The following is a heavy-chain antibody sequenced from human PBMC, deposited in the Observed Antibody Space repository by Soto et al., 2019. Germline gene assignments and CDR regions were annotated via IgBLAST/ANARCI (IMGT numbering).Heavy chain of an antibody. V-gene: IGHV3-7*05. J-gene: IGHJ4*02. CDR1: GFTFSSYW. D-gene: IGHD6-13*01. CDR2: IKQDGSEK. Sequence: GGSLRLSCAASGFTFSSYWMSWVRQAPGKGLEWVANIKQDGSEKYYVDSVKGRFTISRDNAKNSLYLQMNSLRAEDTAVYYCARDQEYSSSWQNFDYWGQGTLVTVSS. CDR3: ARDQEYSSSWQNFDY.